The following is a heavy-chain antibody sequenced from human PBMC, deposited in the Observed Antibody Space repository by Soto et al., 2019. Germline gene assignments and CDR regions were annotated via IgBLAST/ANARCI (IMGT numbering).Heavy chain of an antibody. CDR3: PASNLNYYDSSGYYY. V-gene: IGHV3-15*07. CDR2: IKSKTDGGTT. J-gene: IGHJ4*02. Sequence: EVQLVESGGGLVKPGGSLRLSCAASGFTFSNAWMNWVRQAPGKGLEWVGLIKSKTDGGTTDYAAPVKGRFTISRDDSKNTPYLQMNSLKTEDTGVYYCPASNLNYYDSSGYYYWGQGTPVTVSS. CDR1: GFTFSNAW. D-gene: IGHD3-22*01.